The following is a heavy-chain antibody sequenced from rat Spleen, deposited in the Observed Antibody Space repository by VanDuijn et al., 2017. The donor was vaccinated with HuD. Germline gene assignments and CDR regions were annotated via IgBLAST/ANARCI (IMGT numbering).Heavy chain of an antibody. CDR2: MWYDGDT. CDR1: GFSLPSNA. V-gene: IGHV2-1*01. CDR3: ASLGGDY. D-gene: IGHD5-1*01. J-gene: IGHJ2*01. Sequence: QVQLKESGPGLVQPSQTLSLTCTVSGFSLPSNAVIWVRQPPGKGLEWMGRMWYDGDTAYNSALKSRLSISRDTSKSQVFLKMNSLQTEDTAMYFCASLGGDYWGQGVMVTVSS.